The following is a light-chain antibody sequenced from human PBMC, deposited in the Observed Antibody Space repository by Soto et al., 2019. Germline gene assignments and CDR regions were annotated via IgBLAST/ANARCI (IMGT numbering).Light chain of an antibody. CDR1: QSVSSSY. CDR2: GAS. J-gene: IGKJ2*01. Sequence: EIVLTQSPGTLPLSPGERATLSCRASQSVSSSYLAWYQQKPGQAPRLLIYGASSRATGIPDRFSGSGSGIDFTLTISRLEPEDFAVYYCHQYGSLYTFGQGTKLEIK. V-gene: IGKV3-20*01. CDR3: HQYGSLYT.